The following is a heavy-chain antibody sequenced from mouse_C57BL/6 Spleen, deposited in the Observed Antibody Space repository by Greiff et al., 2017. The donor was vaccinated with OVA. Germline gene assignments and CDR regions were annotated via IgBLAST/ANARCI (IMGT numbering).Heavy chain of an antibody. D-gene: IGHD2-10*01. CDR1: GYTFTSYW. Sequence: QVQLQQPGAELVRPGSSVKLSCKASGYTFTSYWMDWVKQRPGQGLEWIGNIYPSDSETHYNQKFKDKATLTVDKSYSTAFLLLSSLTSSYSSVFSCASSPTCLYAMAYWCPGTSVPVSS. CDR3: ASSPTCLYAMAY. V-gene: IGHV1-61*01. CDR2: IYPSDSET. J-gene: IGHJ4*01.